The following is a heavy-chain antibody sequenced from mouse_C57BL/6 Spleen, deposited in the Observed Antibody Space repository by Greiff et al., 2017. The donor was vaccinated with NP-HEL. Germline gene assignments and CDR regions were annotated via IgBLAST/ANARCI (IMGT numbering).Heavy chain of an antibody. V-gene: IGHV1-53*01. CDR1: GYTFTSYW. Sequence: QVQLQQPGTELVKPGASVKLSCKASGYTFTSYWMHWVKQRPGQGLEWIGNLTPRHCGTNSTEKFKITATLTVDKSSSTAYMQLSSLTSEDSAVYYCARYYYGSSLSEYFDVWGQGTSVTVSS. CDR2: LTPRHCGT. D-gene: IGHD1-1*01. J-gene: IGHJ4*01. CDR3: ARYYYGSSLSEYFDV.